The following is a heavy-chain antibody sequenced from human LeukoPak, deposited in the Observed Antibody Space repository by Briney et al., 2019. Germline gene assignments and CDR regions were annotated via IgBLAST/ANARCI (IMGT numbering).Heavy chain of an antibody. J-gene: IGHJ4*02. CDR2: LNWNGGRT. V-gene: IGHV3-20*04. CDR1: GFTLSSYE. CDR3: VKDWGRYFASGSSYFDY. D-gene: IGHD3-10*01. Sequence: GGSLRLSCTASGFTLSSYEMSWIRQAPGKGLEWDCNLNWNGGRTGYADSVKGRFTISRENSKNTLYLQMNSLRAEDTAVYYCVKDWGRYFASGSSYFDYWGQGTLVTVSS.